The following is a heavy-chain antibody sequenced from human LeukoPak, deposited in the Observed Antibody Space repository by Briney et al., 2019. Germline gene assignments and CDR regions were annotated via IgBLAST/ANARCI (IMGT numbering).Heavy chain of an antibody. CDR1: GGSISSYY. CDR2: IYYSGST. D-gene: IGHD6-13*01. J-gene: IGHJ5*02. V-gene: IGHV4-59*08. Sequence: KPSETLSLTCTVSGGSISSYYWSWIRQPPGKGLEWIGYIYYSGSTNYNPSLKSRVTISVDTSKNQFSLKLSSVTAADTAVYYCARLGSSSWYSWFDPWGQGTLVTVSS. CDR3: ARLGSSSWYSWFDP.